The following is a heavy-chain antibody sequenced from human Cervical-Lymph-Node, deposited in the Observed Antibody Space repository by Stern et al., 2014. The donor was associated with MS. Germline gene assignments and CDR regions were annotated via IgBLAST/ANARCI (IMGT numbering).Heavy chain of an antibody. CDR3: ARGNYDVLTDNGGHGFDI. CDR2: IYSSGST. J-gene: IGHJ3*02. CDR1: GGSISSGNYY. Sequence: VHLVESGPGLVKPSQTLSLTCTVSGGSISSGNYYWSWIRQPAGEGLEWIGRIYSSGSTQYNPPLKSRVPISADPSTNQFSLRLSSVTAADTAVYYCARGNYDVLTDNGGHGFDIWGQGTMVTVSS. D-gene: IGHD3-9*01. V-gene: IGHV4-61*02.